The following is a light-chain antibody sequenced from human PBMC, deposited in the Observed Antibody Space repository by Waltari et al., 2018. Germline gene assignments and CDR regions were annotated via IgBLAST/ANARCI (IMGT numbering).Light chain of an antibody. CDR2: AAS. Sequence: DRQMTQSPSSVSASLGDRVTITCRASQDISTWLAWYQQKPGTVPNLLIYAASNLQSGVPSRFSGSGSGTDFTLTITSLQPEDFATYYCQQTNSLLALTFGGGTKVEMK. CDR3: QQTNSLLALT. CDR1: QDISTW. V-gene: IGKV1-12*01. J-gene: IGKJ4*01.